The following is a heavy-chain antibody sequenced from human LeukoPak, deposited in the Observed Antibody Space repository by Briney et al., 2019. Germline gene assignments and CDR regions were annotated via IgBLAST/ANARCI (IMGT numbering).Heavy chain of an antibody. CDR2: INPSGGST. J-gene: IGHJ1*01. V-gene: IGHV1-46*01. Sequence: GASVKVSCKASGYTFTSYYMHWVRQAPGQGLEWMGVINPSGGSTSYAQKFQGRVTMTRDTSTSTVYMELSSLRSEDKAVYYCARDYENYYDSSGYPEYFQHWGQGTLVTVSS. CDR3: ARDYENYYDSSGYPEYFQH. D-gene: IGHD3-22*01. CDR1: GYTFTSYY.